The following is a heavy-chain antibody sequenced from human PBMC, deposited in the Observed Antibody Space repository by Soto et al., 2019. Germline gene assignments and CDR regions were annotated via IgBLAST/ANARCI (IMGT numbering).Heavy chain of an antibody. CDR3: AKEGSTGQSGTDV. J-gene: IGHJ6*02. D-gene: IGHD3-10*01. Sequence: QVQLVESGGGVVQPGRSLRLSCAASGFTFSSYGMHWVRQAPGKGLEWVAVISYDGSNKYYADSVKGRFTISRDNSKNTLYLQLNSMRAEDTAVYYCAKEGSTGQSGTDVWGQGTTVTVSS. V-gene: IGHV3-30*18. CDR2: ISYDGSNK. CDR1: GFTFSSYG.